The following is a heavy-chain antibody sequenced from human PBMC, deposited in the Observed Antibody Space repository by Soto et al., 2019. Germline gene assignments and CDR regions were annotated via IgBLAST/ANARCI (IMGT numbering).Heavy chain of an antibody. CDR2: IRIDSNHI. J-gene: IGHJ4*02. CDR1: GFIFTSYS. D-gene: IGHD1-26*01. Sequence: EVQLVESGGGLVQPGGSLRLSCAASGFIFTSYSMNWVRQAPGKGLEWLSYIRIDSNHIGYADSVRGRFTISSDIAKNSLYLQMNSLRDEDTAVYYCARDLSYAFDYWGQGTVVTVSP. V-gene: IGHV3-48*02. CDR3: ARDLSYAFDY.